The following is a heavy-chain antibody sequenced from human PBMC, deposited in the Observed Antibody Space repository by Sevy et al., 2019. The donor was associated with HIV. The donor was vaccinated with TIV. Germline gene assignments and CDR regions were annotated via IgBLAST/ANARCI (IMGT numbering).Heavy chain of an antibody. CDR1: GFTFSSYG. V-gene: IGHV3-30*18. CDR2: ISYDGSNK. D-gene: IGHD3-22*01. Sequence: GGSLRLSCAASGFTFSSYGVHWVRQAPGKGLEWVAVISYDGSNKYYADSVKGRFTISRDNSKNTLYLQLNSLRAEDTAVYYCAKSRSRIVVLPGGHDYWGQGTLVTVSS. CDR3: AKSRSRIVVLPGGHDY. J-gene: IGHJ4*02.